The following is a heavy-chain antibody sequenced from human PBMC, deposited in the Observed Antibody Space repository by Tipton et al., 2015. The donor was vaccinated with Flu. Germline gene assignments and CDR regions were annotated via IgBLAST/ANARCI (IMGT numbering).Heavy chain of an antibody. J-gene: IGHJ6*02. V-gene: IGHV1-3*01. CDR2: INGVNGDT. CDR3: ARGAKVNLVAVRFKNYNGLDV. CDR1: GYTFTNYV. Sequence: QLVQSGAEMKKPGASVKVSCKASGYTFTNYVMQWVRQAPGQRLEWMGWINGVNGDTKYSQNFKGRVTITRDISATTAYMELSSLRSADTAVYCCARGAKVNLVAVRFKNYNGLDVWGQGPTVAVSS. D-gene: IGHD2-8*02.